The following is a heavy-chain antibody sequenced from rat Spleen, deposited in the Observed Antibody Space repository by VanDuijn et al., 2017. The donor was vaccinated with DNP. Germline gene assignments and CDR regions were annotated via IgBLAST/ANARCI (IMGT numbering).Heavy chain of an antibody. D-gene: IGHD1-11*01. CDR3: ARHEHYGPVGYFDY. Sequence: QVQLKESGPGLVQPSQTLSLTCTVAGFSLTSYNVHWVRQPPGKDLEWMGVIWNTGGTQYNSALKSRLSISRDTSKSQVFLRMNSLQSEDTATYYCARHEHYGPVGYFDYWGQGVMVTVSS. V-gene: IGHV2-41*01. CDR1: GFSLTSYN. J-gene: IGHJ2*01. CDR2: IWNTGGT.